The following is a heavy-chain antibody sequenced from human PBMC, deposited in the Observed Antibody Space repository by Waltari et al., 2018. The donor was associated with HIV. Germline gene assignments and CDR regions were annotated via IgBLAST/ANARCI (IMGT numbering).Heavy chain of an antibody. D-gene: IGHD3-3*02. V-gene: IGHV4-4*07. CDR2: TYVGGRA. CDR3: VQSTFLGVMPSDWFDP. J-gene: IGHJ5*02. CDR1: GASLSGFY. Sequence: QVQLQESDPGLVRPSETLSLTCSVFGASLSGFYCSWIRQDLEGKGKTAKKRVFLGRTYVGGRADYRGSLKTRLTISLDTSKNQVSLRLKSVTAADTGMYYWVQSTFLGVMPSDWFDPWGPGTLVTVSS.